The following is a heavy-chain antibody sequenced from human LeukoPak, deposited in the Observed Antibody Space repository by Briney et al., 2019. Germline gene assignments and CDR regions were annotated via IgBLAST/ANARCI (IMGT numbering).Heavy chain of an antibody. Sequence: SGPALVKPTQPLTLTCTFSGFSLSTSGMRVSWIRQPPGKALEWLARIDWDDDKFYSTSLKTRLTISKDTSKNQVVLTMTNMDPVDTATYYCARIRGSSWCYMDVWGKGTTVTVSS. CDR3: ARIRGSSWCYMDV. V-gene: IGHV2-70*04. J-gene: IGHJ6*03. CDR2: IDWDDDK. CDR1: GFSLSTSGMR. D-gene: IGHD6-13*01.